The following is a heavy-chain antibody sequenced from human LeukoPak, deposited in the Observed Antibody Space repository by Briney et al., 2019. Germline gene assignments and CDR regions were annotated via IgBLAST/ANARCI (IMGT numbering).Heavy chain of an antibody. J-gene: IGHJ3*02. Sequence: ASVKVSCTASGYTFSGYYMHWVRQAPGQGLEWMGWINPNSCGTNYAQKVQGWVTMTRDTSISTAYMELSRLRSDDTAVYYCARGSFFITMVRGVIIPGDDDAFDIWGQGTMVTVSS. CDR3: ARGSFFITMVRGVIIPGDDDAFDI. CDR1: GYTFSGYY. V-gene: IGHV1-2*04. CDR2: INPNSCGT. D-gene: IGHD3-10*01.